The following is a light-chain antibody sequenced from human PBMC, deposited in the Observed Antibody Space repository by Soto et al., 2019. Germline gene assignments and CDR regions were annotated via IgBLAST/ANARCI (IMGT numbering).Light chain of an antibody. CDR1: SSNIGSNT. V-gene: IGLV1-44*01. CDR3: AAWDDSLNGPL. CDR2: SNL. J-gene: IGLJ3*02. Sequence: QSVLTQPPSASGTPGQRVTISCSGSSSNIGSNTVNWYQQLPGTAPKLLIYSNLQRPSGVPDRFSGSKSGTSASLAISGLQSEDEADYYCAAWDDSLNGPLFGGGTKVTVL.